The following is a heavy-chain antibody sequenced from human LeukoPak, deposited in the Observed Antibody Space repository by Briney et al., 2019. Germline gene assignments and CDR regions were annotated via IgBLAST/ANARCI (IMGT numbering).Heavy chain of an antibody. D-gene: IGHD3-3*01. Sequence: GGSLRLSCVASGFTFSSYWMSWVRQAPGKGLEWVANIKQDGVEKYYVDSVKGRFTISRDNAKNSLYLQMNSLRAEDTAVYYCVRDVRSGITIFGVVKPAFDYWGQGSLVTVSS. CDR2: IKQDGVEK. CDR3: VRDVRSGITIFGVVKPAFDY. J-gene: IGHJ4*02. CDR1: GFTFSSYW. V-gene: IGHV3-7*01.